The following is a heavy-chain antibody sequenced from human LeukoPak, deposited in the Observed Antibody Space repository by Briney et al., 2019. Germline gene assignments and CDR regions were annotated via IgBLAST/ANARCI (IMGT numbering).Heavy chain of an antibody. CDR1: GGSISSSSYY. D-gene: IGHD6-25*01. CDR3: AREGGQRIYGMDV. CDR2: IYYSGST. Sequence: SETLSLTCTVSGGSISSSSYYWGWIRQPPGKGLEWIGSIYYSGSTYYNPSLKSRVTISVDTSKNQFSLKLSSVTAADTAVYYCAREGGQRIYGMDVWGQGTTVTVSS. V-gene: IGHV4-39*07. J-gene: IGHJ6*02.